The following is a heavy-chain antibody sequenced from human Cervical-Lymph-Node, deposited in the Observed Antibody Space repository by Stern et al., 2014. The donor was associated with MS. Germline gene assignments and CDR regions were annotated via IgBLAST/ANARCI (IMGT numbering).Heavy chain of an antibody. J-gene: IGHJ6*02. CDR1: GGTFSRYA. V-gene: IGHV1-69*01. Sequence: QVQLVQSGAEVKKPGSSVQVSCKASGGTFSRYAISWVRQAPGQGLEWMGGLIPVFGTTNYVQKFQGRVTITADESTSTAYMELSSLTSEDTAVYYCARDQRDYYYYYGMDVWGLGTTVTVSS. CDR2: LIPVFGTT. CDR3: ARDQRDYYYYYGMDV.